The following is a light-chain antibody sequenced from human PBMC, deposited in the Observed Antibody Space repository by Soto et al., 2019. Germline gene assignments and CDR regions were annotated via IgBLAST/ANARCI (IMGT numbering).Light chain of an antibody. CDR3: QQYGSSPLT. J-gene: IGKJ4*01. CDR2: AAS. V-gene: IGKV1-39*01. CDR1: QSTSSY. Sequence: DIQMTQSPSSLSASVGDRVTITCRASQSTSSYLNWYQQKPGKAPKLLIYAASSLQSGVPSRFSGSGSGTDFTLTISRLEPEDFAVYYCQQYGSSPLTFGGGTKVDIK.